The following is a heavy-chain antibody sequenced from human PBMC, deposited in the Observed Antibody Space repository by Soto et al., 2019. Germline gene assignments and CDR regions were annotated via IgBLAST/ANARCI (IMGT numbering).Heavy chain of an antibody. CDR2: ISSSSYI. V-gene: IGHV3-21*01. CDR3: ARAGIAAAGPLTYYYYYGMDV. Sequence: GGSLRLSCAASGFTFSSYSMNWVRQAPGKGLEWVSSISSSSYIYYADSVKGRFTISRDNAKNSLYLQMNSLRAEDTAVYYCARAGIAAAGPLTYYYYYGMDVWGQGTTVTVSS. D-gene: IGHD6-13*01. CDR1: GFTFSSYS. J-gene: IGHJ6*02.